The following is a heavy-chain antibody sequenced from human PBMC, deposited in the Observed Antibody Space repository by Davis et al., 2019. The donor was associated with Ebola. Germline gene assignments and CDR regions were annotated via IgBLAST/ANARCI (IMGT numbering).Heavy chain of an antibody. CDR1: GFTFSSFG. V-gene: IGHV3-30*03. CDR2: ISYDGSNK. Sequence: GESLKISCETSGFTFSSFGMHWLRQAPGKGLEWVAVISYDGSNKYYADSVKGRFTISRDNSKNTLYLQMNSLRAEDTAVYYCAGTSAPFDYWGQGTLVTVSS. CDR3: AGTSAPFDY. J-gene: IGHJ4*02. D-gene: IGHD1-7*01.